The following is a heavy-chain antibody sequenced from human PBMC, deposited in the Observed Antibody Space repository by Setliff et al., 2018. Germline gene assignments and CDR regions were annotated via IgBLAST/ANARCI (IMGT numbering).Heavy chain of an antibody. Sequence: SETLSLTGSVSDVSIKSGYYWGWIRQSPGEGPEWIGSIYRNGNTYYNPSLKSRVTISVDTSKDQLSLKLNSVTAADTAVYYCARQIDYGDFQYFDYWGQGTLVTVSS. V-gene: IGHV4-38-2*01. CDR2: IYRNGNT. D-gene: IGHD4-17*01. CDR1: DVSIKSGYY. CDR3: ARQIDYGDFQYFDY. J-gene: IGHJ4*02.